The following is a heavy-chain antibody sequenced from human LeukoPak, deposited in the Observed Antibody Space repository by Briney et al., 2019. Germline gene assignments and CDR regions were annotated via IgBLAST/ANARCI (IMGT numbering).Heavy chain of an antibody. CDR2: ISGSGGST. Sequence: GGSLRLSCAASGFTVITNDMTWVRQAPGKGLEWVSAISGSGGSTYYADSVKGRFTISRDNSKNTLYLQMNSLRAEDTAVYYCAKDFYPLGNYVIYFDYWGQGTLVTVSS. V-gene: IGHV3-23*01. CDR3: AKDFYPLGNYVIYFDY. D-gene: IGHD1-7*01. J-gene: IGHJ4*02. CDR1: GFTVITND.